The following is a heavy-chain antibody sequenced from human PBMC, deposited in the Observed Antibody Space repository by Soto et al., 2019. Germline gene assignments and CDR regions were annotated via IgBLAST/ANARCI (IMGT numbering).Heavy chain of an antibody. CDR1: GYTFTSYY. V-gene: IGHV1-46*01. D-gene: IGHD2-8*01. CDR3: ARDWAYCTNGVCSPYGMDV. Sequence: ASVKVSCKASGYTFTSYYMHWVRQAPGQGLEWMGIINPSGGSTSYAQKFQGRVTMTRDTPTSTVYMELCSLRSEDTAVYYCARDWAYCTNGVCSPYGMDVWGQGTTVTVSS. CDR2: INPSGGST. J-gene: IGHJ6*02.